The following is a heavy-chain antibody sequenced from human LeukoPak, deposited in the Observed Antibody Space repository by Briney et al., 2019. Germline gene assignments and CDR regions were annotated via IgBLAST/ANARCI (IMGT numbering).Heavy chain of an antibody. CDR3: AKSGLNRFDY. CDR2: ISGSGGST. Sequence: GGSLRLSCTGSGFTFRNYDMTWVRQAPGKGLEWVSTISGSGGSTAYADSVKGRFTISRDNSKNTLYLQMNSLRAEDTAIYYCAKSGLNRFDYWGQGTLVTVSS. D-gene: IGHD2-15*01. CDR1: GFTFRNYD. J-gene: IGHJ4*02. V-gene: IGHV3-23*01.